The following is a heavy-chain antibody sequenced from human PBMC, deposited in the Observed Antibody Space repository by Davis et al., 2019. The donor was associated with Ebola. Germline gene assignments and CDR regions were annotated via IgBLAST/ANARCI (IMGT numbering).Heavy chain of an antibody. Sequence: GESLKISCAASGFTFSSYWMSWVRQAPGKGLEWVANIKQDGSEKYYVDSVKGRFTISRDNAKNSLYLQMNSLRAEDTAVYYCARDDRRLSYYYGMDVWGQGTTVTVSS. CDR2: IKQDGSEK. J-gene: IGHJ6*02. V-gene: IGHV3-7*01. CDR3: ARDDRRLSYYYGMDV. CDR1: GFTFSSYW. D-gene: IGHD6-25*01.